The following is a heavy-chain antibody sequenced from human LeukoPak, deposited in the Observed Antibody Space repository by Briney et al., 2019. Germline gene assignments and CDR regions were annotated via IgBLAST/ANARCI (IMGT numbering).Heavy chain of an antibody. CDR2: INWNGGST. CDR1: GFSFDDYG. CDR3: ARDGLGDSSGYFFSNYFDC. V-gene: IGHV3-20*04. J-gene: IGHJ4*02. D-gene: IGHD3-22*01. Sequence: GGSLRLSCAASGFSFDDYGMSWVRQAPGKGLEWVSGINWNGGSTGYADSVKGRFTISRDNAKNSLYLQINSLRAEDTAFYYCARDGLGDSSGYFFSNYFDCWGQGTLVTVSS.